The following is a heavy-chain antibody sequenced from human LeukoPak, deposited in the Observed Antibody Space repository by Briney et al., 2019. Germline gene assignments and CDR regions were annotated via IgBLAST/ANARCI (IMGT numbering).Heavy chain of an antibody. CDR3: ARTTVTTFLPIWFDP. V-gene: IGHV4-30-4*01. D-gene: IGHD4-17*01. J-gene: IGHJ5*02. CDR2: IYYSGST. CDR1: GGSISSGDYY. Sequence: SETLSLTCTVSGGSISSGDYYWSWIRQPPGKGLEWIGYIYYSGSTYYNPSLKSRVTISVDTSKNQFSLKLSSVTAADTAVYYCARTTVTTFLPIWFDPWGQGTLVTVSS.